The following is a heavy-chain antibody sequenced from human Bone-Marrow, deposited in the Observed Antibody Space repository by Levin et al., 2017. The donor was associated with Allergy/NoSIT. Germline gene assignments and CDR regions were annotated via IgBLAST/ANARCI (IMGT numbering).Heavy chain of an antibody. CDR2: ISSSSSYI. CDR3: ARRYCSGGSCYSGMDWFDP. D-gene: IGHD2-15*01. V-gene: IGHV3-21*01. Sequence: LSLTCAASGFTFSSYSMNWVRQAPGKGLEWVSSISSSSSYIYYADSVKGRFTISRDNAKNSLYLQMNSLRAEDTAVYYCARRYCSGGSCYSGMDWFDPWGQGTLVTVSS. CDR1: GFTFSSYS. J-gene: IGHJ5*02.